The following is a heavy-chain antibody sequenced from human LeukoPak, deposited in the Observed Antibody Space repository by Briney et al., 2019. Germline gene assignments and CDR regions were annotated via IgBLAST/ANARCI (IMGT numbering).Heavy chain of an antibody. CDR1: GFTFSSYG. Sequence: GGSLRLSCAASGFTFSSYGMHWVRQAPGKGLEWVAVIWYDGSNKYYADSVKGRFTISRDNSKNTLYLQMNSLRAEDTAVYYCARDRHIVVVTASYYYGMDVWGQGTTVTVSS. J-gene: IGHJ6*02. CDR3: ARDRHIVVVTASYYYGMDV. D-gene: IGHD2-21*02. CDR2: IWYDGSNK. V-gene: IGHV3-33*01.